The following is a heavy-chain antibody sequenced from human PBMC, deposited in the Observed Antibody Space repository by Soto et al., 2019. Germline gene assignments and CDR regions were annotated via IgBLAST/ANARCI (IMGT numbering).Heavy chain of an antibody. V-gene: IGHV4-39*01. J-gene: IGHJ4*02. CDR3: ARLSEGATYYFDY. CDR1: GGSISSSSYY. D-gene: IGHD1-26*01. Sequence: SETLSLTCTVSGGSISSSSYYWGWIRQPPGKGLEWIGSIYYSGSTYYNPSLKSRVTISVDTSKNQFSLKLSSVTAADTAVYYCARLSEGATYYFDYWGQGTLVTVSS. CDR2: IYYSGST.